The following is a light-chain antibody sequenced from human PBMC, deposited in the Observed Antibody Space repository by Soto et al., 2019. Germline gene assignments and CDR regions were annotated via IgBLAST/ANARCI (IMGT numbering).Light chain of an antibody. CDR2: AAS. J-gene: IGKJ3*01. CDR3: QRYYSYPV. V-gene: IGKV1-8*01. CDR1: QGISSY. Sequence: AIRMTQSPSSFSASTGDRVTITCRASQGISSYLAWYQQKPGKAPKLLIYAASTLQSGVPSRFSGSGSGTDFTLTISCLQSEDFATYYCQRYYSYPVFGPGTKVDIK.